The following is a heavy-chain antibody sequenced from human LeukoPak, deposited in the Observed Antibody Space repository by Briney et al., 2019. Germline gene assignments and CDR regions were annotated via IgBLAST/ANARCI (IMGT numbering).Heavy chain of an antibody. J-gene: IGHJ6*03. Sequence: SETLSLTCAVYGGSFSGYYWSWIRQPPGKGLQWIGEINHSGSTSYNPSLKSRVTISVDTSKNQFSLKLSSVIAADTAVYYCARTTEGYCSSASCFGFSYSYYMDVWGKGTTVTISS. CDR2: INHSGST. D-gene: IGHD2-2*01. CDR3: ARTTEGYCSSASCFGFSYSYYMDV. CDR1: GGSFSGYY. V-gene: IGHV4-34*01.